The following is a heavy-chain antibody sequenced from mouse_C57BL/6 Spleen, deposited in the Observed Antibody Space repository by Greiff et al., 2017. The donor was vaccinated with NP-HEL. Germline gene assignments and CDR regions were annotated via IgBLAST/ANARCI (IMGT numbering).Heavy chain of an antibody. Sequence: VQLQQSGPELVKPGASVKMSCKASGYTFTDYNMHWVKQSHGKSLEWIGYINPNNGGTSYNQKFKGKATLTVNKSSSTAYMELRSLTSEDSAVYYCARTYYGSSYGYFDYWGQGTTLTVSS. V-gene: IGHV1-22*01. J-gene: IGHJ2*01. D-gene: IGHD1-1*01. CDR3: ARTYYGSSYGYFDY. CDR2: INPNNGGT. CDR1: GYTFTDYN.